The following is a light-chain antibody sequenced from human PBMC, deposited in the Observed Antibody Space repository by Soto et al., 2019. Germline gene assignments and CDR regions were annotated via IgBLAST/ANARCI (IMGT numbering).Light chain of an antibody. CDR2: DVS. CDR3: SSYTSSSTLD. Sequence: QSVLTQPASVSGSPGHSITISCTGTSSDVGGYNYVSWYQQHPGKAPKLMIYDVSNRPSGVSNRFSGSKSGNTASLTISGLQAEDEADYYCSSYTSSSTLDFGTGTKVTVL. V-gene: IGLV2-14*01. CDR1: SSDVGGYNY. J-gene: IGLJ1*01.